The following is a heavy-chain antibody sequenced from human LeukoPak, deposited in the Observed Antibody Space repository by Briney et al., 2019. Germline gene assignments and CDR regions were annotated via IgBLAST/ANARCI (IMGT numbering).Heavy chain of an antibody. CDR3: ARGRYSSGWYSYYFVY. J-gene: IGHJ4*02. V-gene: IGHV4-34*01. D-gene: IGHD6-19*01. Sequence: PSETLSLTCAVYGGSFSGYYWSWIRQPPGKGLEWIGEINHSGSTNYNPSLKSRVTISVDTSKNQFSLKLSSVTAADTAVYYCARGRYSSGWYSYYFVYWGQGTLVTVSS. CDR2: INHSGST. CDR1: GGSFSGYY.